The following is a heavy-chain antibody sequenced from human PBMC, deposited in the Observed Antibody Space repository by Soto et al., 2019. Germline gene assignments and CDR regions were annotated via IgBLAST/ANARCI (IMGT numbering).Heavy chain of an antibody. J-gene: IGHJ3*02. CDR2: INHSGST. D-gene: IGHD2-2*01. V-gene: IGHV4-34*01. Sequence: SETLSLTCAVYGGSFSGYYWSWIRQPPGKGLEWIGEINHSGSTNYNPSLKSRVTISVDTSKNQFSLKLSAVTAADTAVYYCASFDRRFYCSSTSCHPGSARAFDIWGQGTMVTVSS. CDR1: GGSFSGYY. CDR3: ASFDRRFYCSSTSCHPGSARAFDI.